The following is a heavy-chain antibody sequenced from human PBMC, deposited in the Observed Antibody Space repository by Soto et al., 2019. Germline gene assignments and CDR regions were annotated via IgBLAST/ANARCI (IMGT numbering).Heavy chain of an antibody. Sequence: ASVKVSCKASGYTFTSYGISWVRQAPGQGLEWMGWISAYNGNTNYAQKLQGRVTMTTDTSTSTAYMELRSLRSDDTAVYYCARVKAGRWLSWIDPWGKGILLTVSS. CDR3: ARVKAGRWLSWIDP. D-gene: IGHD3-16*01. J-gene: IGHJ5*02. CDR1: GYTFTSYG. CDR2: ISAYNGNT. V-gene: IGHV1-18*01.